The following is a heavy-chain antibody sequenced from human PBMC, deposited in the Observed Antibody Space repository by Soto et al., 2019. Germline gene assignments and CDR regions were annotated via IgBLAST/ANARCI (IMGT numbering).Heavy chain of an antibody. Sequence: SETLSLTCNVSGGSVSDYYWSWIRQAPGKGLEWIGYIHERGVTNYNPSLKSRVTISVDTSKNQFYLHLSSVAAADTAIFYCASIAAPGTTHFDFWGQGTLVTVSS. V-gene: IGHV4-59*04. D-gene: IGHD6-13*01. J-gene: IGHJ4*02. CDR1: GGSVSDYY. CDR2: IHERGVT. CDR3: ASIAAPGTTHFDF.